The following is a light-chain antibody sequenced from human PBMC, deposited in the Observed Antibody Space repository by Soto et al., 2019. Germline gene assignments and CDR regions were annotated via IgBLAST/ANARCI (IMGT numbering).Light chain of an antibody. J-gene: IGLJ1*01. V-gene: IGLV2-14*01. CDR3: CSLTTSHTYV. CDR1: SSDVGSYNF. Sequence: QSVLTQPASVSGSPGQSITISCTGTSSDVGSYNFVSWYQQLPGKAPKLMIYHVTYRPSGVSNRYSGSKSGNSASLTISGLQADDEADYYCCSLTTSHTYVFGSGTRSPS. CDR2: HVT.